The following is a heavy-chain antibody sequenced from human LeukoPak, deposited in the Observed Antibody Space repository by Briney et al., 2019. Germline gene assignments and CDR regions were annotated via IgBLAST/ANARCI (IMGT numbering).Heavy chain of an antibody. Sequence: GGSLRLSCAASGLTFSNAWMSWVRQAPGKGLEWVGRIKSKTDGGTTDYAAPVKGRFTISRDDSKNTLYLQMNSLKTEDTAVYYRTTDKGYCSGGSCYLIDYWGQGTLVTVSS. J-gene: IGHJ4*02. V-gene: IGHV3-15*01. CDR2: IKSKTDGGTT. D-gene: IGHD2-15*01. CDR3: TTDKGYCSGGSCYLIDY. CDR1: GLTFSNAW.